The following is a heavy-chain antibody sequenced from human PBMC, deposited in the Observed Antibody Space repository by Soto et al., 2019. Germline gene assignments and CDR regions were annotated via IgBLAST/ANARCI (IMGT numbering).Heavy chain of an antibody. V-gene: IGHV1-18*01. J-gene: IGHJ6*02. CDR3: ARDKSSGWYGKDSGMDV. D-gene: IGHD6-19*01. CDR2: ISSYSGST. Sequence: ASVKVSCKASGYTFPNYGISWVRQAPGQGLEWMGWISSYSGSTYYAQKFQGRVTMTLETSTSTTYMELRSLKSDDTAVYYCARDKSSGWYGKDSGMDVWGQGTKVTVSS. CDR1: GYTFPNYG.